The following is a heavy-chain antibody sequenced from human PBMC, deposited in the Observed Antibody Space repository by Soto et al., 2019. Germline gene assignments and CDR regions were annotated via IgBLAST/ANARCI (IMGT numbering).Heavy chain of an antibody. CDR3: AKTYDGSGQPSHWFAP. CDR1: GYTFTSYG. Sequence: ASVKVSCKASGYTFTSYGINWVRQAPGQGLEWMGWINPKNGGTKYSQRFQGRVTLTRDTSITTAYMDLSSLRSDDTATYYCAKTYDGSGQPSHWFAPWGQGTPVTVSS. CDR2: INPKNGGT. D-gene: IGHD3-22*01. V-gene: IGHV1-2*02. J-gene: IGHJ5*02.